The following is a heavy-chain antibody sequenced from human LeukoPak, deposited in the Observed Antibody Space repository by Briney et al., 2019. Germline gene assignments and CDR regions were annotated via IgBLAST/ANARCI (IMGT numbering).Heavy chain of an antibody. D-gene: IGHD3-3*01. V-gene: IGHV4-4*07. CDR3: AGGFLEWFYFGY. J-gene: IGHJ4*02. CDR1: GGSISSYY. CDR2: IYTSGST. Sequence: ASETLSLTCTVSGGSISSYYWSWIRQPAGKGLEWIGRIYTSGSTNYNPSLKSRVTMSVDPSKNQFSLKLSSVTAADTAVYYCAGGFLEWFYFGYWGQGTLVTVSS.